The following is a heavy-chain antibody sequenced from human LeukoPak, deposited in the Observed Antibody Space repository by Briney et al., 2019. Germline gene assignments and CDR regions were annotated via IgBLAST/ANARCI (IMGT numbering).Heavy chain of an antibody. Sequence: GRSLRLSCAASGFIFSDYFMDWVRQAPGKGLEWVGRIRNKVRSYTTEYAASVKGRFTISRDDSQSSLFLQMSSLNTDDTAVYYCASGDTGRGNEYYYGVDVWGQGTTVTVSS. CDR2: IRNKVRSYTT. D-gene: IGHD1-1*01. CDR1: GFIFSDYF. V-gene: IGHV3-72*01. CDR3: ASGDTGRGNEYYYGVDV. J-gene: IGHJ6*02.